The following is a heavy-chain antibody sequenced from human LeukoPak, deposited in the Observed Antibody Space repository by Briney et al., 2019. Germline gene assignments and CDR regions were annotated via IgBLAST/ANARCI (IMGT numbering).Heavy chain of an antibody. Sequence: GGSLRLSCAASGFTFSSYAMSWVRQAPGKGLEWVSAISGSGGSTYYADSVKGRFTISRDNSKNTLYLQMNSLRAEDTAVYYCAKRLETYYYDSSGYRYFDLWGRGTLVTVSS. CDR2: ISGSGGST. CDR3: AKRLETYYYDSSGYRYFDL. V-gene: IGHV3-23*01. J-gene: IGHJ2*01. CDR1: GFTFSSYA. D-gene: IGHD3-22*01.